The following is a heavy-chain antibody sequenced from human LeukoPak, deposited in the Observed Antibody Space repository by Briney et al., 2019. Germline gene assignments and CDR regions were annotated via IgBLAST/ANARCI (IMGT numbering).Heavy chain of an antibody. CDR1: GFTFSSYW. Sequence: PGGSLRLSCAASGFTFSSYWMSWVRQAPGKGLEWVANIKQDGSEKYYVDSVKGRFTISRDNAKNSLYLQMNSLRAEDTAVNYWARESGANCRGGSCYLGNVFDIWGKGTMSPSLQ. J-gene: IGHJ3*02. CDR2: IKQDGSEK. CDR3: ARESGANCRGGSCYLGNVFDI. D-gene: IGHD2-15*01. V-gene: IGHV3-7*01.